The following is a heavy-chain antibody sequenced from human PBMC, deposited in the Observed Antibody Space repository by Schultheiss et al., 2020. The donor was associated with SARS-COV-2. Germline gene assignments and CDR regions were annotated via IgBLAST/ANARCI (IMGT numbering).Heavy chain of an antibody. J-gene: IGHJ6*02. Sequence: ASVKVSCKASGYTFTSYYMHWVRQAPGQGLEWMGIINPSGGSTSYAQKFQGRVTMTRDTSTSTVYMELSSLRSEHTAVYYCARAPYNWNYRGRDYYYYGMDVWGQGTTVTVSS. D-gene: IGHD1-7*01. V-gene: IGHV1-46*01. CDR1: GYTFTSYY. CDR2: INPSGGST. CDR3: ARAPYNWNYRGRDYYYYGMDV.